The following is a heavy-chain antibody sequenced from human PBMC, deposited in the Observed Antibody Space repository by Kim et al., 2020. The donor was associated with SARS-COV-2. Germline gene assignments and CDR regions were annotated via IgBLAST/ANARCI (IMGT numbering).Heavy chain of an antibody. V-gene: IGHV3-30*04. CDR3: ARDSDYYGSGHYYFDY. CDR2: ISYDGSNK. J-gene: IGHJ4*02. CDR1: GFTFSSYA. Sequence: GGSLRLSCAASGFTFSSYAMHWVRQAPGKGLEWVAVISYDGSNKYYADSVKGRFTISRDNSKNTLYLQMNSLRAEDTAVYYCARDSDYYGSGHYYFDYWGQGTLVTVSS. D-gene: IGHD3-10*01.